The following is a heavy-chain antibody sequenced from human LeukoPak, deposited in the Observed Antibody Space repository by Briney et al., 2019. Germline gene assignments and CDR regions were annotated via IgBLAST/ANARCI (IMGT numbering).Heavy chain of an antibody. J-gene: IGHJ4*02. V-gene: IGHV3-72*01. CDR3: ARVGRWEVLGAYDY. Sequence: GGSLRLSCAASGFTFSDHYMDWVRQAPGRGLEWVGRTRNTANSYSTDYAPSVRGRFSISRDGSKNSLYLQMNSLKIEDTAVYYCARVGRWEVLGAYDYWGQGTLVTVSS. CDR2: TRNTANSYST. CDR1: GFTFSDHY. D-gene: IGHD1-26*01.